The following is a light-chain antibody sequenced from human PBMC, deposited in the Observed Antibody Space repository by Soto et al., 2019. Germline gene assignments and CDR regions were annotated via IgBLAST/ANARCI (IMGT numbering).Light chain of an antibody. CDR3: NSYTGSSTCV. J-gene: IGLJ1*01. Sequence: QSVLAQPPSVSGSPGQSVAISCTGTSSDVGSYNRVSWYQQPPGAAPKLMIYEVSNRPSGVPDRFSGSKSGNTASLTISGLQAEDEDDYYCNSYTGSSTCVFGTGTKVTVL. V-gene: IGLV2-18*02. CDR1: SSDVGSYNR. CDR2: EVS.